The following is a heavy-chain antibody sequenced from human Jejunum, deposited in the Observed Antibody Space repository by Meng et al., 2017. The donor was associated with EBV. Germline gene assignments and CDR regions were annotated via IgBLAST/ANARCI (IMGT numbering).Heavy chain of an antibody. D-gene: IGHD1-14*01. Sequence: QVPLVGSGGGVVQPGRSLRLSCAASGFTFGDYAMHWVRQAPGKGLEWVALVSYGGSDKLYADSVKSRFTIYRDNSDNTLFLQMNSLKPEDTAVYYCAKERRGFYAEHWGQGTLVTVSS. J-gene: IGHJ4*02. CDR3: AKERRGFYAEH. CDR1: GFTFGDYA. V-gene: IGHV3-30*04. CDR2: VSYGGSDK.